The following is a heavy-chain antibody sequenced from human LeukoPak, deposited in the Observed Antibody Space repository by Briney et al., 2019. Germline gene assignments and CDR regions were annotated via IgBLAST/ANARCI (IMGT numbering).Heavy chain of an antibody. CDR1: GGSFSGYY. CDR3: ARDVIMITFGGVIVYNWFDT. Sequence: SETLSLTCAVYGGSFSGYYWSWIRQPPGKGLEWIAYISDIGSINYNPSLKSRVTISLDTSKNQFSLKLSSVTAADTAVYYCARDVIMITFGGVIVYNWFDTWGQGTLVTVSS. J-gene: IGHJ5*02. CDR2: ISDIGSI. V-gene: IGHV4-59*12. D-gene: IGHD3-16*02.